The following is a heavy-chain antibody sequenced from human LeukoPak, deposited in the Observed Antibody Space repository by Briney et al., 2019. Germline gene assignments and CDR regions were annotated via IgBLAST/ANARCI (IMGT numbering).Heavy chain of an antibody. D-gene: IGHD2-2*01. J-gene: IGHJ4*02. CDR2: INHSGST. CDR3: ARARCSSTSRYHFDY. CDR1: GGSFSGYY. V-gene: IGHV4-34*01. Sequence: SETLSLXCAVYGGSFSGYYWSWIRQPPGKGLEWIGEINHSGSTNYNPSLKSRVTISVDTSKNQFSLKLSSVTAADTAVYYCARARCSSTSRYHFDYWGQGTLVTVSS.